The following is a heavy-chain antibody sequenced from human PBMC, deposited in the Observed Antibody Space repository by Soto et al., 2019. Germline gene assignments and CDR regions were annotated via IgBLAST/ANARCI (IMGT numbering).Heavy chain of an antibody. CDR1: GFTFTSYA. D-gene: IGHD3-10*01. J-gene: IGHJ6*02. CDR2: ISGSGGST. V-gene: IGHV3-23*01. Sequence: EVQLLESGGGLVQPGGSLRLSCAASGFTFTSYAMSWVRQAPGKGLEWVSAISGSGGSTYYADSVKGRFTISRDNSKNTLDLQMTSWRAEDTAVYYCATAYYSGSGSNYYYYYGLDVWGQGTTVTVSS. CDR3: ATAYYSGSGSNYYYYYGLDV.